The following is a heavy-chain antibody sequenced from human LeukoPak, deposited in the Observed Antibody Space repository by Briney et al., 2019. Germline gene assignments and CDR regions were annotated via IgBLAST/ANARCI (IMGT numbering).Heavy chain of an antibody. Sequence: ASVKVSFKASGYTFTSYGISWVREAPGQGLEWMGWISAYNGNTNYAQKLQGRVTMTTDTSTSTAYMELRSLRSDDTAVYYCARRPGFGEFYYFDYWGQGTLVTVSS. V-gene: IGHV1-18*01. CDR1: GYTFTSYG. J-gene: IGHJ4*02. CDR2: ISAYNGNT. CDR3: ARRPGFGEFYYFDY. D-gene: IGHD3-10*01.